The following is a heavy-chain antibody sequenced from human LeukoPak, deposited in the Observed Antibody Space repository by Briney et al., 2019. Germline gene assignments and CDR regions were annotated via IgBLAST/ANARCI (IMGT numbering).Heavy chain of an antibody. V-gene: IGHV1-46*03. CDR3: DRGMIAARGHDAFDI. CDR1: AYTFASYS. CDR2: INPSGSST. Sequence: ASVKLSCKASAYTFASYSMHWVRQAPGHGLEWMGIINPSGSSTSYAQKFQSRVTITGDTSASTVYTERISLRSEDTAVYYCDRGMIAARGHDAFDIWGQGTMVTVSS. J-gene: IGHJ3*02. D-gene: IGHD2-15*01.